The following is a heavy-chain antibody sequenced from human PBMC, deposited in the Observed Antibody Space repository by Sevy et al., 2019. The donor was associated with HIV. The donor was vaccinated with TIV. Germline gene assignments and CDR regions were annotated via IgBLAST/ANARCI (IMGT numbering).Heavy chain of an antibody. D-gene: IGHD1-1*01. J-gene: IGHJ4*02. CDR1: GGSISSYF. V-gene: IGHV4-59*01. CDR2: IYFTGNT. Sequence: SETLSLTCSVSGGSISSYFWTWVRQSPGKGLEWIGNIYFTGNTDYSPSLKSRVTLSLDTSKSQFSLTLKPVTAADTASYFCARDSTTRPRVLDYWGQGTLVTVSS. CDR3: ARDSTTRPRVLDY.